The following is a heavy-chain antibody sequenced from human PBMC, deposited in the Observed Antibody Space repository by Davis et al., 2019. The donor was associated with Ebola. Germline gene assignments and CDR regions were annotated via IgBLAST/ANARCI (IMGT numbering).Heavy chain of an antibody. Sequence: AASVKVSCKASGYTFSSYDINWVRQATGQGLEWMGWMNPSSGNTGYAQKFQGRVTMTRNTSITTAYMEVSSLTSEDTAVYYCATAFDRRHYGSWFDPWGQGTPVTVSS. V-gene: IGHV1-8*01. CDR3: ATAFDRRHYGSWFDP. J-gene: IGHJ5*02. CDR2: MNPSSGNT. D-gene: IGHD4-17*01. CDR1: GYTFSSYD.